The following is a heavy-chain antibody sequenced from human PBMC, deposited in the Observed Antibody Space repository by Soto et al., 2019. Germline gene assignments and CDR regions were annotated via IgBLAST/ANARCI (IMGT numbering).Heavy chain of an antibody. Sequence: EVQLLESGGGLVQPGGSLRLSCAASGFSFIKYAMSWVRQAPGKGLEWVSGLSGSGGSTSSADSVKGRFAISRDNSRNTLYLQMNSLRDGDTAIYYCKTGGDWGQGTLVTVS. J-gene: IGHJ4*02. V-gene: IGHV3-23*01. CDR2: LSGSGGST. CDR3: KTGGD. D-gene: IGHD2-8*02. CDR1: GFSFIKYA.